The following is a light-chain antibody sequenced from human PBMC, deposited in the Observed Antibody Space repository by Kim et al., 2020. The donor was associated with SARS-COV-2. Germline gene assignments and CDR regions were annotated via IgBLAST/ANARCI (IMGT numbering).Light chain of an antibody. J-gene: IGKJ1*01. CDR1: QDISNH. Sequence: CPGERATLSCRATQDISNHLAWYQQKPDQAPSLLIFGASTRAAGVPGRFTGSGSGTEFNLTISSLQSEDVAVYYCQHYHNWPPWTFGQGTKVDIK. CDR3: QHYHNWPPWT. CDR2: GAS. V-gene: IGKV3-15*01.